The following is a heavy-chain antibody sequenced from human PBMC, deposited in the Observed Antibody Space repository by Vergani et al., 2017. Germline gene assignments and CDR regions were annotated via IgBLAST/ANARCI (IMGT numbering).Heavy chain of an antibody. D-gene: IGHD5-12*01. Sequence: VHLVESGGGVVQPGRSLRLSCEASGITFWKFGMHWVRQGPVKGLEWVSGISWNSGAVDYADSVRGRFTISRDNAKNSLFLEMNSLRFEDTAVYFCTKGSVYYHDSAGHGYDPYTGFDLWGQGTLVTVSS. CDR1: GITFWKFG. CDR3: TKGSVYYHDSAGHGYDPYTGFDL. CDR2: ISWNSGAV. J-gene: IGHJ3*01. V-gene: IGHV3-9*01.